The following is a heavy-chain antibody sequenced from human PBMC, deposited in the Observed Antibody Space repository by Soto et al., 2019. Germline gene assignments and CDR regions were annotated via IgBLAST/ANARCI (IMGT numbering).Heavy chain of an antibody. D-gene: IGHD6-19*01. CDR3: ARDSSGWLGKYYFDY. CDR2: IYYSGST. J-gene: IGHJ4*02. V-gene: IGHV4-59*01. CDR1: GGSISSYY. Sequence: HSETLSLTCTVSGGSISSYYWSWIRQPPGKGLEWIGYIYYSGSTNYNPSLKSRVTISVDTSKNQFSLKLSSVTAADTAVYYCARDSSGWLGKYYFDYWGQGTLVTVSS.